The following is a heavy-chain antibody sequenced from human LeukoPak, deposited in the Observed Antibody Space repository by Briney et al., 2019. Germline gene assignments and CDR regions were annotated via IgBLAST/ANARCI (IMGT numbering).Heavy chain of an antibody. D-gene: IGHD5-12*01. Sequence: SETLTLSCAISGYSVTSNSTAWDWLAQSQGIDFVWLGRTYYRSKWYDDFAVSVISRVTINPDKSKNHFSLQLNSVTPGNTAVYSCASERVTVATIDYWGQGTLVTVSS. J-gene: IGHJ4*02. CDR3: ASERVTVATIDY. CDR1: GYSVTSNSTA. CDR2: TYYRSKWYD. V-gene: IGHV6-1*01.